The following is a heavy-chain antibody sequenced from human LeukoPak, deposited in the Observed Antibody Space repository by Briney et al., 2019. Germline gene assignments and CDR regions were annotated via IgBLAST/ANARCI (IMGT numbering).Heavy chain of an antibody. Sequence: ASVKVSCKASGGTFSSYAISWVRQAPGQGLEWMGGIIPIFGTANYAQKFQGRVTITADKSTSTAYMELSSLRSDDTAVYSCARSGVVAVMSTGFDPWGKGTMVTVSS. D-gene: IGHD2-15*01. CDR3: ARSGVVAVMSTGFDP. CDR1: GGTFSSYA. V-gene: IGHV1-69*06. J-gene: IGHJ5*02. CDR2: IIPIFGTA.